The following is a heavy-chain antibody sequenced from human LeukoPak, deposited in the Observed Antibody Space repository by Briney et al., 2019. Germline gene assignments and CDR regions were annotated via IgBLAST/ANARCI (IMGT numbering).Heavy chain of an antibody. D-gene: IGHD1-1*01. J-gene: IGHJ6*02. Sequence: GGSLRLSCAASGLTLSSYSMNWVCQAPRKGLPWVSYIRSSSSTIYYADSVKGGFNFSRVNAKTSLYLQMNSLRAEDTAVYYCAIKLEFTPFGMDVWGQGTTVTVSS. CDR1: GLTLSSYS. CDR3: AIKLEFTPFGMDV. V-gene: IGHV3-48*01. CDR2: IRSSSSTI.